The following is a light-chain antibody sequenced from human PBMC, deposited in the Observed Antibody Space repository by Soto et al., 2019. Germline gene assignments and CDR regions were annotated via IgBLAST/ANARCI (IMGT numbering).Light chain of an antibody. CDR2: GAS. Sequence: EIVLTQSPGTLSLSPGERATLSCRASQGLTSNFLAWYQQKPGQAPSLLIYGASNRATGVPDRFSGGGSGTDFTLTISRLEPEDFAVYYCQQRSNWPTFG. J-gene: IGKJ5*01. V-gene: IGKV3D-20*02. CDR1: QGLTSNF. CDR3: QQRSNWPT.